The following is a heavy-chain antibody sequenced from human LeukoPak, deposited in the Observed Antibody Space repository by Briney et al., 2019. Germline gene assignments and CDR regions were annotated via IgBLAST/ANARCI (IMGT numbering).Heavy chain of an antibody. CDR3: ARDYYDSSGYFDY. J-gene: IGHJ4*02. CDR2: ISGSGGST. Sequence: PGGSLRLSCAASGFTFSSYAMSWVRQAPGKGLECVSTISGSGGSTYYADSVKGRFTISRDNAKNSLYLQMNSLRAEDTALYYCARDYYDSSGYFDYWGQGTLVTVSS. CDR1: GFTFSSYA. V-gene: IGHV3-23*01. D-gene: IGHD3-22*01.